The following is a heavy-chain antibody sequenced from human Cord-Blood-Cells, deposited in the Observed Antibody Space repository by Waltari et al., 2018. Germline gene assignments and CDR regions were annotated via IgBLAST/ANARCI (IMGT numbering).Heavy chain of an antibody. CDR3: ARVLIGLEYSGSLDY. CDR2: ISPSGGST. Sequence: QVQLVQSGAEVKKPGASVKVSCKASGYTFTSYYMHWVRQAPGQGLEWMGIISPSGGSTSYAQKFQGRVTMTRDTSTSTVYRELSSLRSEDTAVYYCARVLIGLEYSGSLDYWGQGTLVTVSS. V-gene: IGHV1-46*01. J-gene: IGHJ4*02. D-gene: IGHD5-12*01. CDR1: GYTFTSYY.